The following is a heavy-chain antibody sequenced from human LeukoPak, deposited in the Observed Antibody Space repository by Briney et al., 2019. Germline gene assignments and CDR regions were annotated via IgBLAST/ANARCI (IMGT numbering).Heavy chain of an antibody. Sequence: PGGPLRLSCAASGFTFSTHGMHWVRQAPGKGLEWVAFIHYDGDLKYPADSMKGRFTISRDNSRNTLFLQMDTLRVDDTAVYYCASDISVVPSAVAEYFQHWGHGTLVTVSS. CDR2: IHYDGDLK. J-gene: IGHJ1*01. V-gene: IGHV3-30*02. CDR3: ASDISVVPSAVAEYFQH. CDR1: GFTFSTHG. D-gene: IGHD2-2*01.